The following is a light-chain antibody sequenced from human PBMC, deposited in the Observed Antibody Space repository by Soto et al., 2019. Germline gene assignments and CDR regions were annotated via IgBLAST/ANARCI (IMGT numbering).Light chain of an antibody. CDR1: QGISNS. CDR2: AAS. J-gene: IGKJ1*01. V-gene: IGKV1-27*01. CDR3: QNYKSAPRT. Sequence: DIQMTQSPSSLSASIGDRVTISCRASQGISNSLAWYQQKAGEVPKPLIYAASTSHSGVPSRFRGSGSGTDFTLTISSLQPEDVATYYCQNYKSAPRTFGQGTKVEIK.